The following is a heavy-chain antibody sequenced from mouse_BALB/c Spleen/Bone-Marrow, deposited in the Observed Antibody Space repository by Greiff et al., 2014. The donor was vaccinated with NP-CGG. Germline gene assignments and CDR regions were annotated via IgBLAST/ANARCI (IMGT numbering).Heavy chain of an antibody. CDR3: GRKVWYYAMDY. CDR2: INPYNDGT. D-gene: IGHD2-10*02. Sequence: EVQLQQSGPELVKPGASVKMSCKASGYTFTSYVMHWVKQKPGQGLEWIGYINPYNDGTKYNEKFKGKATRTSDKSSSTAYMELSSLTYEDAAFYYCGRKVWYYAMDYWGQGTSVTVSS. CDR1: GYTFTSYV. V-gene: IGHV1-14*01. J-gene: IGHJ4*01.